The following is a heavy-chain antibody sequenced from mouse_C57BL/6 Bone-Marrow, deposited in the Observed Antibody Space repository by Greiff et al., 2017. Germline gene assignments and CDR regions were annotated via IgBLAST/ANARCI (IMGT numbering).Heavy chain of an antibody. CDR1: GFSITSYG. J-gene: IGHJ2*01. CDR2: IWSGGST. CDR3: ARTFYDYDDGDFDY. D-gene: IGHD2-4*01. V-gene: IGHV2-2*01. Sequence: VQLQESGPGLVQPSQSLSITCTVSGFSITSYGVHWVRQSPGKGLEWLGVIWSGGSTDYNAAFISRLSISQDNSKSPVFFKMNSLQADDTAIYYCARTFYDYDDGDFDYWGQGTTLTVSS.